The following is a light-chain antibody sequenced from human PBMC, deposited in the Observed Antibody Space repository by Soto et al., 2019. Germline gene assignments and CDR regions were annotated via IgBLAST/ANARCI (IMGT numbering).Light chain of an antibody. J-gene: IGKJ1*01. V-gene: IGKV1-6*01. CDR1: QSISSY. CDR2: GAS. CDR3: LQDINYPWT. Sequence: QMTQTQSSLSASVGDRVTITCRASQSISSYLDWYQQKPGKPPKVLIYGASNLQSGVPPRFSGSGSGTDFTLAISSLQPEDSATYYCLQDINYPWTFGQGTMVDIK.